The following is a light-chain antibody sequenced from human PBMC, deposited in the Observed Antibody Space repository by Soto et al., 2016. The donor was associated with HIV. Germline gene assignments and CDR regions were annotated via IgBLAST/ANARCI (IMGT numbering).Light chain of an antibody. CDR2: QDN. CDR1: KLGDKY. J-gene: IGLJ1*01. V-gene: IGLV3-1*01. Sequence: SYELTQPPSVSVSPGQTASIPCSGDKLGDKYACWYQHKPGQSPVLVIFQDNRRPSGIPERFSGANSGNTATLTISGIQPMDEADYFCQAWDSNTAVFGTGTKVTVL. CDR3: QAWDSNTAV.